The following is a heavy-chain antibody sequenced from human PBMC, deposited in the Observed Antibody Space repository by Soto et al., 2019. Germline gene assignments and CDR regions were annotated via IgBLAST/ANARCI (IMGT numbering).Heavy chain of an antibody. CDR3: ARVGSSSSDYYYYYGMDV. D-gene: IGHD6-6*01. CDR1: GGSFSGYY. Sequence: PSETLSLTCAVYGGSFSGYYWSWIRQPPGKGLEWIGEINHSGSTNYNPSLKSRVTISVDTSKNQFSLKLSSVTAADTAVYYCARVGSSSSDYYYYYGMDVWGQGTTVPVSS. J-gene: IGHJ6*02. V-gene: IGHV4-34*01. CDR2: INHSGST.